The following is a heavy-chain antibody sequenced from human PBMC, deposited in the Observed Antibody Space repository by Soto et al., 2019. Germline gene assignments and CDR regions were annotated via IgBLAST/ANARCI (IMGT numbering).Heavy chain of an antibody. CDR2: ISAYNGNT. CDR3: ARVGPKADSSGYLPYYYGMDV. CDR1: GYTFTSDG. Sequence: AAVKVSCKAAGYTFTSDGISWVRQAAGQGLEWMGLISAYNGNTNYAQKIQGRVTMTTDTSTSTAYMELRSLRSDDTAVYYCARVGPKADSSGYLPYYYGMDVWGQGTTVTVSS. V-gene: IGHV1-18*01. J-gene: IGHJ6*02. D-gene: IGHD3-22*01.